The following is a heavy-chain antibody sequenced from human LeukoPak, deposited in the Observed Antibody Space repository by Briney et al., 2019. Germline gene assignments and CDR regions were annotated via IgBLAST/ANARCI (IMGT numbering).Heavy chain of an antibody. V-gene: IGHV3-74*01. D-gene: IGHD4-17*01. CDR1: GFTFSSYW. J-gene: IGHJ4*02. CDR3: ASALTTVTPHFHC. CDR2: IDTDGSSA. Sequence: PGGSLRLSCAASGFTFSSYWMHWVRQPPGKGLVWVLRIDTDGSSATYAESVKGRFTISRDNAENTVYLQMNSLRVEDTGVYYCASALTTVTPHFHCWGQGTLVTVSS.